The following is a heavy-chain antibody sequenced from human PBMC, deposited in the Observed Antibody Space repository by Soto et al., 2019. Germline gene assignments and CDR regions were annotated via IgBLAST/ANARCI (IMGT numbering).Heavy chain of an antibody. D-gene: IGHD3-10*01. V-gene: IGHV1-69*01. CDR2: IIPICGTA. J-gene: IGHJ6*04. CDR3: ARAGVRRDYYYGMDS. Sequence: QVQLVQSGAGVKKPGSSVKVSCKASGGTFSSYAISWVRQAPGQGLEWMGGIIPICGTANYAQKFRGGVTITANECTSAVSLGLCGIKSGHTAVYYGARAGVRRDYYYGMDSWSKGGTVTFSS. CDR1: GGTFSSYA.